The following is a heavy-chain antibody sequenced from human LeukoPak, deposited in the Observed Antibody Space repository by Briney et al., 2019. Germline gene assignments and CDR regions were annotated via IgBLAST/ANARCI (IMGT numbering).Heavy chain of an antibody. Sequence: PSETLSLTCTVSGGSISSGSYYWSWIRQPAGKGLEWIGRIYTSGSTNYNPSLKSRVTISVDTSKNQFSLKLSSVTAADTAVYYCARYIAAAGAYFDYWGQGTLVTVSS. J-gene: IGHJ4*02. D-gene: IGHD6-13*01. CDR1: GGSISSGSYY. CDR2: IYTSGST. CDR3: ARYIAAAGAYFDY. V-gene: IGHV4-61*02.